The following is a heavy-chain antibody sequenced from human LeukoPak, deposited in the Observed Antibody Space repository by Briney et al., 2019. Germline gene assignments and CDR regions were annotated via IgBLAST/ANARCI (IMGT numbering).Heavy chain of an antibody. D-gene: IGHD1-26*01. CDR1: GFTFSSYW. CDR3: AREEWELLRYYYYMDV. J-gene: IGHJ6*03. Sequence: GGSLRLSCAASGFTFSSYWMSWVRQAPGKGLEWVANIKQDGSEKYYVDSVKGRFTNSRDNAKNSLYLQMNSLRAEDTAVYYCAREEWELLRYYYYMDVWGKGTTVTVSS. V-gene: IGHV3-7*01. CDR2: IKQDGSEK.